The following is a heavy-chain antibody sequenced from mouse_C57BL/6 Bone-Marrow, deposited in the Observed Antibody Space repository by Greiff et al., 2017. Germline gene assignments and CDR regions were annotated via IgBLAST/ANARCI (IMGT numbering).Heavy chain of an antibody. CDR1: GFNIKDDY. V-gene: IGHV14-4*01. J-gene: IGHJ3*01. CDR2: IDPENGDT. Sequence: EVQLVESGAELVRPGASVKLSCTASGFNIKDDYMHWVKQRPEQGLEWIGWIDPENGDTEYASKFQGKATITADTSSNTAYLQLSSLTSEDTAVYYCTTTEVWFAYWGQGTLVTVSA. CDR3: TTTEVWFAY.